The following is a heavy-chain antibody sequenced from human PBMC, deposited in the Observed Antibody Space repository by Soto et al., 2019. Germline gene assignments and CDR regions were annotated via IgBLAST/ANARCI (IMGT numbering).Heavy chain of an antibody. CDR3: VRDRDLDRDMVHGDF. CDR2: INHSGST. J-gene: IGHJ4*01. Sequence: PPGKGLEWIGEINHSGSTNYNPPLKSRVTISVDTSKNQFSLKLSSVTAADTAVYFCVRDRDLDRDMVHGDFWGQGTLVTVSS. D-gene: IGHD5-18*01. V-gene: IGHV4-34*01.